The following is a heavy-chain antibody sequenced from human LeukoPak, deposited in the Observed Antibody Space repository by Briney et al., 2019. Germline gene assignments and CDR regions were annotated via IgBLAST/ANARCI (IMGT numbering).Heavy chain of an antibody. V-gene: IGHV4-59*12. CDR3: ASGVWFGES. J-gene: IGHJ5*02. Sequence: SETLSLTCNVSGASISNYYWTWIRQPPGKGLEWIGYIYYTGSSSYNPSLRSRVTISIDTSKNQFSLKLKSVTAADTAVYYCASGVWFGESWGQGTLVTVSS. CDR2: IYYTGSS. CDR1: GASISNYY. D-gene: IGHD3-10*01.